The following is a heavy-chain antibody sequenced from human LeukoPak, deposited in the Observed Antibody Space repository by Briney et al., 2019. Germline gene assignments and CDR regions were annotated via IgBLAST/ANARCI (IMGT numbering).Heavy chain of an antibody. J-gene: IGHJ4*02. CDR3: ATAADSYSYDSSGYPRPFDY. CDR1: GYTLPELS. D-gene: IGHD3-22*01. CDR2: FDPEDGET. Sequence: ASVKVSCKVSGYTLPELSMHWVRQAPGKGLEWMGGFDPEDGETIYAQKFQGRVTIPEDTSTDTAYMELSSLRSEDTAVYYCATAADSYSYDSSGYPRPFDYWGQGTLVTVSS. V-gene: IGHV1-24*01.